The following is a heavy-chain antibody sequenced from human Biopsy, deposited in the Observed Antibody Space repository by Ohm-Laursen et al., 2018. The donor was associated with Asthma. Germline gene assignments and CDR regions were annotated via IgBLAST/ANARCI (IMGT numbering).Heavy chain of an antibody. CDR1: GGAIDSGAYY. CDR3: ARGPELDV. Sequence: SQTLSLTCTVSGGAIDSGAYYWSRIRQHPGKGLEWIGFIYYSGSTYYNPSLKSRVSISIDTSKNQFSLKLSSVTAADTAVYYCARGPELDVWGQGTTVIVSS. J-gene: IGHJ6*02. V-gene: IGHV4-31*03. CDR2: IYYSGST.